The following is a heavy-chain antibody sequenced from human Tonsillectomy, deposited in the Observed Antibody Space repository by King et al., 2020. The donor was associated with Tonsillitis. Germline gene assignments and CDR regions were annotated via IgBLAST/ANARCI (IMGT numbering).Heavy chain of an antibody. CDR2: INHSGST. CDR3: ARGEAYCSSTNCDALFDY. J-gene: IGHJ4*02. D-gene: IGHD2-2*01. V-gene: IGHV4-34*01. CDR1: GGSFSGYY. Sequence: VQLQQWGAGLLKPSETLSLTCAVYGGSFSGYYWSWIRQPPGKGLEWIGEINHSGSTNYNPSLKSRITISVDTSKNQFSLRLSSVTAADTAVYYFARGEAYCSSTNCDALFDYWGLGTPVTVSA.